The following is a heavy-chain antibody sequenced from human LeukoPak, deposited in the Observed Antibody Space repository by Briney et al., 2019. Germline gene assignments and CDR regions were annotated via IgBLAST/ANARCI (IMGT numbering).Heavy chain of an antibody. J-gene: IGHJ5*02. D-gene: IGHD5-18*01. CDR3: ARESHTRDTADNWFDP. Sequence: GGSLRLSCAASGFTFSSYAMHWVRQAPGKGLEWVAVISYDGSNKYYADSVKGRFTISRDNSKNTLYLQMNSLRAEDTAVYYCARESHTRDTADNWFDPWGQGTLVTVSS. V-gene: IGHV3-30-3*01. CDR1: GFTFSSYA. CDR2: ISYDGSNK.